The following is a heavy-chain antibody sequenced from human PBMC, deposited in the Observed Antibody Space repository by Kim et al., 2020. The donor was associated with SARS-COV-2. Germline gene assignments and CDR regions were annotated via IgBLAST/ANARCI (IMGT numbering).Heavy chain of an antibody. CDR3: ARIVVVPAAIFDFDY. Sequence: PSLKGRVTISVDTSKNQFSLKLSSVTDADTAVYYCARIVVVPAAIFDFDYWGQGTLVTVSS. V-gene: IGHV4-39*01. D-gene: IGHD2-2*01. J-gene: IGHJ4*02.